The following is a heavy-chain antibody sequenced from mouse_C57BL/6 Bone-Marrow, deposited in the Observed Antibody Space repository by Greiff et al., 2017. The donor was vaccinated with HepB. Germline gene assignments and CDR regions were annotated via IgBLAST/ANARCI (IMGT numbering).Heavy chain of an antibody. V-gene: IGHV5-6*01. CDR1: GFTFSSYG. CDR2: ISSGGSYT. Sequence: EVMLVESGGDLVKPGGSLKLSCAASGFTFSSYGMSWVRQTPDKRLEWVATISSGGSYTYYPDSVKGRSTISRDNAKNTLYLQMSSLKSEDTAMYYCARHGGYYGGSYFDYWGQGTTLTVSS. J-gene: IGHJ2*01. CDR3: ARHGGYYGGSYFDY. D-gene: IGHD1-1*01.